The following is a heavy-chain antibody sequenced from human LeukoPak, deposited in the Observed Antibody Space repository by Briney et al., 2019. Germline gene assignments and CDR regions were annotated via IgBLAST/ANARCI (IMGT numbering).Heavy chain of an antibody. J-gene: IGHJ6*02. V-gene: IGHV3-48*03. CDR1: GFTFKTYE. CDR2: IGRGGTDT. CDR3: VRDREDGYYYYGMDV. Sequence: GGSLRLSCAAFGFTFKTYEMNWVRQAPGKGLEWDSYIGRGGTDTYYADSVKGRFTISRDNPKNSLYLQMNSLRAEDTAVYYCVRDREDGYYYYGMDVWGHGTTVTVSS. D-gene: IGHD5-24*01.